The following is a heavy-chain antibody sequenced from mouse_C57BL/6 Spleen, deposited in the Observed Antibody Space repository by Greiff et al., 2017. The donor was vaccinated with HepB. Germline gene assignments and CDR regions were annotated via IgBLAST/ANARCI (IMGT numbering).Heavy chain of an antibody. CDR3: AIIYPEPY. Sequence: QVQLQQSGPELVKPGASVKISCKASGYAFSSSWMNWVKQRPGKGLEWIGRIYPGDGDTNYNGKFKGKATLTADKSSSTAYMQLSSLTSEDSAVYFCAIIYPEPYWGQGTTLTVSS. V-gene: IGHV1-82*01. CDR2: IYPGDGDT. CDR1: GYAFSSSW. D-gene: IGHD2-1*01. J-gene: IGHJ2*01.